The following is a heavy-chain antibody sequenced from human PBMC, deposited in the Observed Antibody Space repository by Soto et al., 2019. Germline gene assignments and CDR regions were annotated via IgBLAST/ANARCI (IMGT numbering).Heavy chain of an antibody. J-gene: IGHJ4*02. V-gene: IGHV3-43*01. CDR1: GFTFDDYT. Sequence: GGSLRLSCAASGFTFDDYTMHWVRQAPGKGLEWVSLISWDGGSTYYADSVKGRFTISRDNSKNSLYLQMNSLRAEDTAVYYCARVGVEMATEYYFDYWGQGTLVTVSS. CDR3: ARVGVEMATEYYFDY. CDR2: ISWDGGST. D-gene: IGHD5-12*01.